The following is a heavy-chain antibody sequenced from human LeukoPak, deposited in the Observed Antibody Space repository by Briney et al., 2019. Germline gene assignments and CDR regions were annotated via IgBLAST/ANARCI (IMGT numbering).Heavy chain of an antibody. V-gene: IGHV4-59*01. CDR2: IYYSGST. J-gene: IGHJ4*02. D-gene: IGHD3-9*01. Sequence: PSETLSLTCTVSGGSISSYYWSWIRQPPGKGLEWIGYIYYSGSTNYNPSLKSRVTISVDTSKNQFSLKLSSVTAADTAVYYCARVRDILTGYSDWGQGTLVTVSS. CDR1: GGSISSYY. CDR3: ARVRDILTGYSD.